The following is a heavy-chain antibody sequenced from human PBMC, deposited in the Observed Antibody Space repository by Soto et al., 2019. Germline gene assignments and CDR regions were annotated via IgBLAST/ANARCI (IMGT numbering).Heavy chain of an antibody. J-gene: IGHJ6*02. D-gene: IGHD7-27*01. CDR1: GYTFTGYY. V-gene: IGHV1-2*04. CDR3: ARGSGEVDYYCYYGMYV. Sequence: GASVKVSCKASGYTFTGYYMHWVRQAPGQGLEWMGWINPNSGGTNYAQKFQGWVTMTRDTSISTAYMELSRLRSDDTAVYYCARGSGEVDYYCYYGMYVWGQGTTVTVSS. CDR2: INPNSGGT.